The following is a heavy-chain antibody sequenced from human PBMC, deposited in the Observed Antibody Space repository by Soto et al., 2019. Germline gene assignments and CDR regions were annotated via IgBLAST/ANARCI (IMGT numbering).Heavy chain of an antibody. J-gene: IGHJ6*02. Sequence: EVQLLESGGGLVQPGGSLRLSCAASGFTFSSYAMSWVRQAPGKGLEWVSAISGSGGSTYYADSVKGRFTISRDNSKNTLYLQMNSLRAEDTAVYYCAKALIGYSSGWYQLPLYYYYYGMDVWGQGTTVTVSS. CDR3: AKALIGYSSGWYQLPLYYYYYGMDV. CDR2: ISGSGGST. V-gene: IGHV3-23*01. CDR1: GFTFSSYA. D-gene: IGHD6-19*01.